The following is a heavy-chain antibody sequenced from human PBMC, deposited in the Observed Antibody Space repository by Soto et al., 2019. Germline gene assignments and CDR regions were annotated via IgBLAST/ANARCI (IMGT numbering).Heavy chain of an antibody. CDR2: IYSDADK. CDR1: GFSLTASAVG. CDR3: AHSLSNFRFFDY. Sequence: QITLKESGPTLVKPTETLTLTCSFSGFSLTASAVGVGWIRQPPGKALEWLALIYSDADKRSSPSLKNRVTITKDTSKTHVVLTLTNIDSVDTGTYYCAHSLSNFRFFDYWGQGILVTVSS. D-gene: IGHD4-4*01. J-gene: IGHJ4*02. V-gene: IGHV2-5*02.